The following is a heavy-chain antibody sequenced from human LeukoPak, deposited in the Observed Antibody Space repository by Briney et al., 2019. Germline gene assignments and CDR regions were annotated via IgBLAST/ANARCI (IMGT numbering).Heavy chain of an antibody. J-gene: IGHJ4*02. CDR2: INPNSGGT. V-gene: IGHV1-2*02. Sequence: GASVTVSCKASGYTFTGYYMHWVRQAPGQGLEWMGWINPNSGGTNYAQKFQGRVTMTRDTSISTAYMELSRLRSDDTAVYYCARGYCSGGSCRPGYWGQGTLVTVSS. D-gene: IGHD2-15*01. CDR3: ARGYCSGGSCRPGY. CDR1: GYTFTGYY.